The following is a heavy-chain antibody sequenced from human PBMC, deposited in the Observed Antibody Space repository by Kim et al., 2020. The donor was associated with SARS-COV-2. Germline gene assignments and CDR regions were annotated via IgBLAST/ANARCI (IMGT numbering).Heavy chain of an antibody. CDR2: INHSGST. D-gene: IGHD3-10*01. CDR3: ASLYYYGSGSYGVRDY. J-gene: IGHJ4*02. Sequence: SETLSLTCAVYGWSFSGYYWSWIRQPPGKGLEWIGEINHSGSTNYNPSLKSRVTISVDTSKNQFSLKLSSVTAADTAVYYCASLYYYGSGSYGVRDYWGQGTLVTVSS. V-gene: IGHV4-34*01. CDR1: GWSFSGYY.